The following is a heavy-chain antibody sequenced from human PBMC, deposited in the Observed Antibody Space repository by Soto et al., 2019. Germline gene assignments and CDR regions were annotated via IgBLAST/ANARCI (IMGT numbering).Heavy chain of an antibody. D-gene: IGHD2-8*02. CDR1: GGSFSGYS. CDR2: INHSGST. Sequence: QVQLQQWGAGLLKPSETLSLTCAVYGGSFSGYSWTWIRQPPGTGLEWIGEINHSGSTNYNPSLKSLVTISVDTSKNQFSLKLTSVTDADTAVYYCARDKITGLFDYWGQGTLVTVSS. V-gene: IGHV4-34*01. J-gene: IGHJ4*02. CDR3: ARDKITGLFDY.